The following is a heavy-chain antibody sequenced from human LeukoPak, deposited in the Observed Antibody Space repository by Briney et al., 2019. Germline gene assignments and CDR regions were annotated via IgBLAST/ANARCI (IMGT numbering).Heavy chain of an antibody. CDR2: ISSSGDTM. V-gene: IGHV3-48*03. CDR3: ARVRYQTADY. D-gene: IGHD3-16*02. CDR1: GFTFSSYE. J-gene: IGHJ4*02. Sequence: PGGSLRLSCAASGFTFSSYEMNWVRQAPGKGLEWVSYISSSGDTMYYADSVRGRFTISRDNAKNSVYLQMNSLRVEDTAVYYCARVRYQTADYWGQGTLVTVSS.